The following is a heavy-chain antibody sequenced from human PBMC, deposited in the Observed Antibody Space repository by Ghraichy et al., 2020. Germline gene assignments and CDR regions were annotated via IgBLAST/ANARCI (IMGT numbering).Heavy chain of an antibody. CDR3: AKLVAAAGPTHFDY. Sequence: GGSLRLSCAASGFTVSSNYMSWVRQTPGKGLEWVSVIYSGGSTHYADSVKGRFTISRDNSKNTLYLQMNSLRAEDTAIYYCAKLVAAAGPTHFDYWGQGTLVTVSS. V-gene: IGHV3-53*01. CDR1: GFTVSSNY. J-gene: IGHJ4*02. CDR2: IYSGGST. D-gene: IGHD6-13*01.